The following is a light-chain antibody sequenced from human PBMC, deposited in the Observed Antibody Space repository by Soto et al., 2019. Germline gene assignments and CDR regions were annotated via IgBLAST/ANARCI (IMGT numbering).Light chain of an antibody. V-gene: IGKV1-39*01. Sequence: DIQMTQTPSSLSASVGDRVTITCRASQSISSYLNWYQQKPGKAPKLLIYAASSLQSGVPSRFSGSGSGTDFTLTISSLQPEDFATYYCQQSYSTPPTFGQASNVESK. J-gene: IGKJ1*01. CDR1: QSISSY. CDR2: AAS. CDR3: QQSYSTPPT.